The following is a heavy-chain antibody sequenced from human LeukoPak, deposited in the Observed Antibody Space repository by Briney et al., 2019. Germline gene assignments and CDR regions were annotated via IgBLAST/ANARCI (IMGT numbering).Heavy chain of an antibody. V-gene: IGHV3-21*01. J-gene: IGHJ4*02. D-gene: IGHD3-22*01. CDR2: ISSSSSYI. Sequence: PGGSLRLSCAASGFTFSSYSMNWVRQAPGKGLEWVSSISSSSSYIYYADSVKGRFTISRDNSKNTLYLQMNSLRAEDTAVYYCARSQGYYDSSGHLDYWGQGTLVTVSS. CDR1: GFTFSSYS. CDR3: ARSQGYYDSSGHLDY.